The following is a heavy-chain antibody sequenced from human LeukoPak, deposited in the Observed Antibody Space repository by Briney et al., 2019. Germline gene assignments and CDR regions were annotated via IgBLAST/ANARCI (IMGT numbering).Heavy chain of an antibody. CDR1: GYSFTNYD. Sequence: ASLRGSCKASGYSFTNYDISWVRQAPGQGLEWMGWISPNNGDTEYAQKLQGRLTMTTDTSTNTAYMELRSLRSDDTAVYYCARDPTTGSLSFDYWGQGTLVTVSS. CDR3: ARDPTTGSLSFDY. D-gene: IGHD4-17*01. CDR2: ISPNNGDT. J-gene: IGHJ4*02. V-gene: IGHV1-18*01.